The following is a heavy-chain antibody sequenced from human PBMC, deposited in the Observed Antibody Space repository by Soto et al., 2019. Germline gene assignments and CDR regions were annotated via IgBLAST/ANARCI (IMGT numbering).Heavy chain of an antibody. Sequence: EVQLLESGGGLVQPGGSLRLSCAASGFTFSSYGLNWVRQAPGKGLEWVSVISDSGGSTYYADSVKGRFTISRDTSKNTLSLQMSSLRAEDTAVYYCGGISVGSWGQGTLVTVSS. CDR2: ISDSGGST. D-gene: IGHD6-19*01. V-gene: IGHV3-23*01. CDR1: GFTFSSYG. J-gene: IGHJ5*02. CDR3: GGISVGS.